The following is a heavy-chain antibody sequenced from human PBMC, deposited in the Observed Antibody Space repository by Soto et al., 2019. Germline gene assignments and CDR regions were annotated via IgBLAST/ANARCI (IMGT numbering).Heavy chain of an antibody. J-gene: IGHJ4*02. CDR1: GFTFISYA. Sequence: GGSLRHSCAASGFTFISYAMRLVRQAPGKGLEWVAVISYDGSNKYYADSVKGRFTISRDNSKNTLYLQMNSLRAEDTAVYYCARDPGRAPPDYWGQGTLVTVSS. CDR3: ARDPGRAPPDY. D-gene: IGHD6-6*01. CDR2: ISYDGSNK. V-gene: IGHV3-30-3*01.